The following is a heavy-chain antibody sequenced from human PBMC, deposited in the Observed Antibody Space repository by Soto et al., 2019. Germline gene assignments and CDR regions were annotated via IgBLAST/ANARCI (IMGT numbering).Heavy chain of an antibody. CDR1: GYTFTGYY. CDR2: IKPNSGGT. Sequence: QVPLVQSGAEVKKPGASVKVSCKASGYTFTGYYMHWVRQAPGQGLEWMGWIKPNSGGTNYAHKFQGCVTMTRDTSISTAYMELSRLRSDDTAVYYCARARDGYYGIDAWGQGTKVTVSS. CDR3: ARARDGYYGIDA. V-gene: IGHV1-2*04. J-gene: IGHJ6*02.